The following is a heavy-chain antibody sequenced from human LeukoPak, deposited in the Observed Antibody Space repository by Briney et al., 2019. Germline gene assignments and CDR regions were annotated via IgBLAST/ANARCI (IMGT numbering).Heavy chain of an antibody. CDR1: GFTFSSYG. V-gene: IGHV3-30*02. D-gene: IGHD3/OR15-3a*01. CDR2: IRYGGSNK. J-gene: IGHJ6*03. CDR3: AKGPRTSYYYYYYYMDV. Sequence: GGSLRLSCAASGFTFSSYGMHWVRQAPGKGLEWVAFIRYGGSNKYYADSVKGRFTISRDNSKNMLYLQMNSLRAEDTAVYYCAKGPRTSYYYYYYYMDVWGKGTTVTVSS.